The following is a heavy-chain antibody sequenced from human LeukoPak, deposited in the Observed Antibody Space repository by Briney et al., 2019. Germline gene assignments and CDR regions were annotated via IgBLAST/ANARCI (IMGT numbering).Heavy chain of an antibody. CDR1: GFTFSDYY. Sequence: GGSLRLXCAASGFTFSDYYMSWVRQAPGKGLEWVSHISSSRRTIYYADSVKGRFTISRDNAKNSLYLQMNSLRAEDTAVYYCARPDCSSTSCYEFDSWGQGTLVTVSS. D-gene: IGHD2-2*01. CDR2: ISSSRRTI. CDR3: ARPDCSSTSCYEFDS. J-gene: IGHJ4*02. V-gene: IGHV3-11*04.